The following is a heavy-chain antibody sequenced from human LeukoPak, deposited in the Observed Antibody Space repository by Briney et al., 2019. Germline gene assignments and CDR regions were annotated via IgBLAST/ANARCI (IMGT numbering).Heavy chain of an antibody. J-gene: IGHJ4*02. D-gene: IGHD4-17*01. CDR3: ATLPT. V-gene: IGHV3-30-3*01. CDR2: ISYDGNNK. Sequence: TSLRLSCAASGFTFSSYAMHWVRQAPGKGLEWVAVISYDGNNKYYADSVKGRFTIARDNSKNTLYLQMNSLRAEDTALYYCATLPTWGQGTLVTVSS. CDR1: GFTFSSYA.